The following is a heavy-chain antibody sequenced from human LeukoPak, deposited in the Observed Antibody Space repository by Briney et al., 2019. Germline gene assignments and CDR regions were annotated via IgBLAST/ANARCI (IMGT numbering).Heavy chain of an antibody. D-gene: IGHD5-18*01. Sequence: GGSLRLSCAASGFTFSRHAMNWVRQVPGKGLEWLAVISHDGNNKYYADSVKGRFTVSRDNSKNTLYLQVNDLRVEDTAVYYCARGDSVQLWLNMGDYWGRGALVTISS. CDR1: GFTFSRHA. V-gene: IGHV3-30-3*01. CDR3: ARGDSVQLWLNMGDY. J-gene: IGHJ4*02. CDR2: ISHDGNNK.